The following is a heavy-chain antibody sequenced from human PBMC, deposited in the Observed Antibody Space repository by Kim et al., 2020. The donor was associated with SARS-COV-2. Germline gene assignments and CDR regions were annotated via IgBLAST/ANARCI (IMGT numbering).Heavy chain of an antibody. V-gene: IGHV1-8*01. Sequence: GNAQKFQGRVTMTRNTSISTAYMERSSLRSEDTAVYYCARGPDDYGDFDYWGQGTLVTVFS. CDR3: ARGPDDYGDFDY. J-gene: IGHJ4*02. D-gene: IGHD4-17*01.